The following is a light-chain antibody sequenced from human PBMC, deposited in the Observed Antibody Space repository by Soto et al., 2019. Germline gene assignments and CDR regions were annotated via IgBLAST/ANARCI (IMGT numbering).Light chain of an antibody. J-gene: IGLJ3*02. CDR1: SSNIGARYD. V-gene: IGLV1-40*01. CDR2: DNS. CDR3: QSYDSSLSASV. Sequence: QSVLTQPPSVSGAPGQRVTISCTGSSSNIGARYDVHWYQQLPGTAPKLLIYDNSNRPSEVPDRFSGSKSGTSASLAITGLQAEDEADYYCQSYDSSLSASVFGGGTKLTVL.